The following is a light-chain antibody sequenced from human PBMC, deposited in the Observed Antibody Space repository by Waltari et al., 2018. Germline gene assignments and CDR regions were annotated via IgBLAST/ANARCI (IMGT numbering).Light chain of an antibody. Sequence: DIVMTQSPDSLAVSLGERATINCKSSQSVLHSSNNKNYLAWYQQKPGQPPNLLIYWASTRESGVPDRFSGSGSGTDFTLTISSLQAEDVAVYYCQQYFRAPWTFGQGTKVEIK. CDR2: WAS. CDR3: QQYFRAPWT. V-gene: IGKV4-1*01. CDR1: QSVLHSSNNKNY. J-gene: IGKJ1*01.